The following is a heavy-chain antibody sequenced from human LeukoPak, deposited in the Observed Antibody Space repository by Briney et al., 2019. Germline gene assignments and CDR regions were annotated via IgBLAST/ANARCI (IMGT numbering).Heavy chain of an antibody. V-gene: IGHV1-69*05. CDR1: GGTFSSYA. J-gene: IGHJ4*02. CDR2: IIPIFGTA. D-gene: IGHD3-3*01. Sequence: ASVKVSCKASGGTFSSYAISWARQAPGQGLEWMGGIIPIFGTANYAQKFQGRVTITTDESTSTAYMELSSLRSEDTAVYYCASKNTYYDFWSNQTFDYWGQGTLVTVSS. CDR3: ASKNTYYDFWSNQTFDY.